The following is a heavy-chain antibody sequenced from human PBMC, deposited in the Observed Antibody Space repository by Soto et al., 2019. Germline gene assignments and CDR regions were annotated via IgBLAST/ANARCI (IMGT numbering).Heavy chain of an antibody. CDR2: FYKSGTT. D-gene: IGHD3-22*01. Sequence: QVQLQESGPGLVKPSETLSFTCTVSGDSINSYYWSWIRQPPGKGLEWIAYFYKSGTTNYNPSLKSRVTISVDTSKNQFSLKLSSVTAVDTAVYYCARTYDNSGPNSGGYAFDIWGQGTMLTVSS. CDR1: GDSINSYY. CDR3: ARTYDNSGPNSGGYAFDI. V-gene: IGHV4-59*01. J-gene: IGHJ3*02.